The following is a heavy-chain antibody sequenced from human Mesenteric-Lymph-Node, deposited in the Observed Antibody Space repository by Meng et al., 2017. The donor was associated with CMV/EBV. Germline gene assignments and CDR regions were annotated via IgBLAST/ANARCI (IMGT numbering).Heavy chain of an antibody. CDR3: TRGQGGWETRPYYFDY. D-gene: IGHD1-26*01. CDR2: IRGIAYSGTT. J-gene: IGHJ4*02. V-gene: IGHV3-49*02. CDR1: GFTFGSYA. Sequence: GESLKISCATSGFTFGSYAMTWVRQAPGKGLEWVGFIRGIAYSGTTEYAASVRGRFIISRDNSRGIAYLQMNSLKAEDTAVYYCTRGQGGWETRPYYFDYWGQGALVTVSS.